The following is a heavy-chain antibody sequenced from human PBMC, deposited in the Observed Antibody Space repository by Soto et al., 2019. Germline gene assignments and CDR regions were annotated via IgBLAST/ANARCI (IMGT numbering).Heavy chain of an antibody. CDR1: GGTFSSYT. D-gene: IGHD6-19*01. CDR2: IIPILGIA. J-gene: IGHJ6*02. CDR3: AVRSGWYFYYYGSDV. Sequence: QVQLVQSGAEVKKPGSSVKVSCKASGGTFSSYTISWVRQAPGQGLEWMGRIIPILGIANYAQKFQGRVTITADSSTSTAYTELSILRSEYMAAYYCAVRSGWYFYYYGSDVWGQGTTVTVS. V-gene: IGHV1-69*02.